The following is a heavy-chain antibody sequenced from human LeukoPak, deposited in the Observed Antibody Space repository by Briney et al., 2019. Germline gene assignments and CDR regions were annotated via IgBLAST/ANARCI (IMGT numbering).Heavy chain of an antibody. CDR2: IYHSGST. V-gene: IGHV4-30-2*01. J-gene: IGHJ6*03. CDR3: ARESREVDIVVVPAQAGYMDV. D-gene: IGHD2-2*03. CDR1: GGSISSGGYY. Sequence: SETLSLTCTVSGGSISSGGYYWSWIRQPPGKGLEWIGYIYHSGSTYYNPSLKSRVTISVDRSKNQFSLKLSSVTAADTAVYYCARESREVDIVVVPAQAGYMDVWGKGTTVTVSS.